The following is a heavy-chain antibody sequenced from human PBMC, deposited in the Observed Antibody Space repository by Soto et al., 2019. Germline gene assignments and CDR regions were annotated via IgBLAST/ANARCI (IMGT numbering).Heavy chain of an antibody. CDR1: GYSFTSYW. CDR3: ARDPLTRYYDSSGYLFDY. J-gene: IGHJ4*02. CDR2: IDPSDSYT. V-gene: IGHV5-10-1*01. D-gene: IGHD3-22*01. Sequence: PGESLKISCKGSGYSFTSYWISWVRQMPGKGLEWMGRIDPSDSYTSYSPSFQGHVTISADKSISTAYLQWSSLEASDTAMYYCARDPLTRYYDSSGYLFDYWGQGTLVTVSS.